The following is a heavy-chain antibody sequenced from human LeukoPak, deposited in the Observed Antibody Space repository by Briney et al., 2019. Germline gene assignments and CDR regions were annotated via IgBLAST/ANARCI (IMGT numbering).Heavy chain of an antibody. CDR1: GFTFSSYG. D-gene: IGHD2-2*01. CDR3: AKDVGFIVVVPAAQVPI. Sequence: QTGGSLRLSCAASGFTFSSYGMHWVRQAPGKGLEWVAFIRYDGSNKYYADSVKGRFTISRDNSKNTLYLQMNSLRAEDTAVYYCAKDVGFIVVVPAAQVPIWGQGTMVTLSS. J-gene: IGHJ3*02. V-gene: IGHV3-30*02. CDR2: IRYDGSNK.